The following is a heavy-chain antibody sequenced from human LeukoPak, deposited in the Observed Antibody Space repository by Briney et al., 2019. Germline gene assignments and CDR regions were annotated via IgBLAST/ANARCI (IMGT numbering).Heavy chain of an antibody. V-gene: IGHV3-7*01. CDR1: GFTFSNYR. CDR2: IKQDGSEK. J-gene: IGHJ4*02. CDR3: ARVGYSSSSFDY. Sequence: GGSLRLSCAASGFTFSNYRMSWVRQPLGKGLEWVANIKQDGSEKDYVDSLKGRFTISRDNGKNLVYLQMNSLRAEDTAVYYCARVGYSSSSFDYWGQGTLVSVSS. D-gene: IGHD6-19*01.